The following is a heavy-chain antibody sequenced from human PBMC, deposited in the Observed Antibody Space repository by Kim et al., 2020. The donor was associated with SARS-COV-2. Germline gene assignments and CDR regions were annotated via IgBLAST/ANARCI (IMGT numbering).Heavy chain of an antibody. Sequence: GGSLRLSCAASGLTVSSNYMSWVRQAPGKGLEWVSLIYSGGSTFYADSVKGRFTISRDNSKNTLYLQMNSLGAEDTAVYYCARDYRGGGAFDIWGQGTM. V-gene: IGHV3-53*01. CDR2: IYSGGST. D-gene: IGHD4-4*01. J-gene: IGHJ3*02. CDR3: ARDYRGGGAFDI. CDR1: GLTVSSNY.